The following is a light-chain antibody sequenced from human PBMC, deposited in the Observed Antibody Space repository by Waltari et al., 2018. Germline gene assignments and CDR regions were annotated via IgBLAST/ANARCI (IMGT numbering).Light chain of an antibody. CDR2: EDS. V-gene: IGLV2-14*01. Sequence: QSALTQAASVSGSPGQSITISCTGTSSDVGGYNHVSWYQHHPGKAPKLIISEDSNRPSGVSYPFSGSKSVNTASLTISGLQAEDEADYYCSSYTSSSIPYVFGTGTKVTVL. CDR3: SSYTSSSIPYV. CDR1: SSDVGGYNH. J-gene: IGLJ1*01.